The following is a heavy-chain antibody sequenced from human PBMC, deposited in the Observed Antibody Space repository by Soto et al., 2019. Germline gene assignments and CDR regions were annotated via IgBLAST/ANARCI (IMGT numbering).Heavy chain of an antibody. CDR3: AGYVAAAGFDY. CDR2: IYSCVST. D-gene: IGHD6-13*01. CDR1: GFTVSSNY. V-gene: IGHV3-53*01. J-gene: IGHJ4*02. Sequence: GGSLRLSCAASGFTVSSNYMSWVRQAPGKGLEWVSVIYSCVSTYYADSVKGRFTISRDNSKNTLYLQMNSLRAEDTSVYSCAGYVAAAGFDYWGQGTLVTVSS.